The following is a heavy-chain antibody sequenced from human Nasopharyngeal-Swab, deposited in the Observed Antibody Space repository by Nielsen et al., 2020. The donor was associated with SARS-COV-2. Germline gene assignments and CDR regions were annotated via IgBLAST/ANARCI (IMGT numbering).Heavy chain of an antibody. CDR3: ARYIVVVPAAIDY. D-gene: IGHD2-2*01. CDR1: GFTFSDYY. CDR2: ISSSGSTI. J-gene: IGHJ4*02. Sequence: GGSLRLSCAASGFTFSDYYMRWIRQAPGKGLEWVSYISSSGSTIYYADSVKGRFTISRDNAKNSLYLQMNSLRAEDTVVYYCARYIVVVPAAIDYWGQGTLVTVSS. V-gene: IGHV3-11*01.